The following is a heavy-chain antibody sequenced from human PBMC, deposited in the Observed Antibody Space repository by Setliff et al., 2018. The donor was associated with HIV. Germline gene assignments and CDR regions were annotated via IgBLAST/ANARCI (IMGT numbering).Heavy chain of an antibody. D-gene: IGHD3-10*01. Sequence: PGGSLRLSCLGSGFTFGDSWMTWVRQAPGKGLEWVAVISYDGSNKHYADSVKGRFTISRDNSKNTLYLQMNSLRAEDTAVYYCARLYGSGSSDYMDVWGKGTTVTVSS. V-gene: IGHV3-30*03. CDR3: ARLYGSGSSDYMDV. CDR2: ISYDGSNK. CDR1: GFTFGDSW. J-gene: IGHJ6*03.